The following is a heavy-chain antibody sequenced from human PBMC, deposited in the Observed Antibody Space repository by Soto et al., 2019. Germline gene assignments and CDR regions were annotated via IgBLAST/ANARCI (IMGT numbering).Heavy chain of an antibody. CDR1: GGSISSSGYY. Sequence: QVQLQESGPGLVKPSQTLSLTCTVSGGSISSSGYYWSWIRQLPGKGLEWIGYIYYLGTTFYNPSLKSRVTISLDTSKNQVSLKLRSVTAADTAVYFCARDRDYYDSSGFSRSFDIWGQGTMVTVSS. J-gene: IGHJ3*02. CDR3: ARDRDYYDSSGFSRSFDI. D-gene: IGHD3-22*01. V-gene: IGHV4-31*03. CDR2: IYYLGTT.